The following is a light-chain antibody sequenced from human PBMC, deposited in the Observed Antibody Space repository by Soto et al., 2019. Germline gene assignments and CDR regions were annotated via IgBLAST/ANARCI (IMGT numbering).Light chain of an antibody. V-gene: IGLV2-14*03. J-gene: IGLJ1*01. Sequence: QSVLTQPASVSWSPGQSITISCTGTSHDIGNGYDSVSWYQQHPGKAPKLIIYDVVNRPSGVSSRFSGSKSGNTASLTISGLQAEDEADYYCCSYTTNIAPYVFGTGTKVTVL. CDR1: SHDIGNGYDS. CDR2: DVV. CDR3: CSYTTNIAPYV.